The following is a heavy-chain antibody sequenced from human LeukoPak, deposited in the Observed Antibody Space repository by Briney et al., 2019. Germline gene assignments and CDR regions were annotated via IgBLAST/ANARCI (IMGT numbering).Heavy chain of an antibody. V-gene: IGHV3-48*02. Sequence: PGGSLRLSCAASGFTFSTFSMNWVRQAPGKGLEWVSYISSSSSSIYYADSVKGRFTISRDSAKNSLYLQMNGLRDEDTAVYYCARYLYRAFDYWGQGTLVTVSS. J-gene: IGHJ4*02. CDR2: ISSSSSSI. D-gene: IGHD1-26*01. CDR3: ARYLYRAFDY. CDR1: GFTFSTFS.